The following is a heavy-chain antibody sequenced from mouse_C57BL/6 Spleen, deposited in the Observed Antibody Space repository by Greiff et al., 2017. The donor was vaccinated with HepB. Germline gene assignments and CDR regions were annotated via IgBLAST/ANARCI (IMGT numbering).Heavy chain of an antibody. CDR3: ARYRELPDYFDY. V-gene: IGHV1-22*01. CDR2: INPNNGGT. D-gene: IGHD6-1*01. Sequence: EVQLQQSGPELVKPGASVKMSCKASGYTFTDYNMHWVKQSHGKSLEWIGYINPNNGGTSYNQKFKGKATLTVNKSSSTAYMELRSLTSEDSAVYYCARYRELPDYFDYWGQGTTLTVSS. CDR1: GYTFTDYN. J-gene: IGHJ2*01.